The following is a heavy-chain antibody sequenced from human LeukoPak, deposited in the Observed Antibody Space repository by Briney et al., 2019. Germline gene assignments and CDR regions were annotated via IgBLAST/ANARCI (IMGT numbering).Heavy chain of an antibody. V-gene: IGHV3-23*01. CDR2: ISGSGGST. J-gene: IGHJ4*02. CDR3: ALTTGYDY. D-gene: IGHD3-9*01. Sequence: PGGSLRLSCAASGFTFRSYNMIWVRQAPGKGLEWVSAISGSGGSTHYADSVKGRFTISRDNSKNTLYLQMNSLRAEDTAVYYCALTTGYDYWGQGTLVTVSS. CDR1: GFTFRSYN.